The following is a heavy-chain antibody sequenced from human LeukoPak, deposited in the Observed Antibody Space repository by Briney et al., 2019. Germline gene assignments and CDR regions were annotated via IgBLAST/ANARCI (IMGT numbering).Heavy chain of an antibody. CDR2: ISDGSST. Sequence: AETLSLTCTVWGGAISSYYGRWMREPRGKGLEWSGYISDGSSTYYTPSLNSPLTILIDRSKHQFSLKLSSVPAADTAVYHCASLAYYHDSSGYYHRGFAHWGQGTLVPVSS. J-gene: IGHJ4*02. CDR3: ASLAYYHDSSGYYHRGFAH. CDR1: GGAISSYY. D-gene: IGHD3-22*01. V-gene: IGHV4-59*04.